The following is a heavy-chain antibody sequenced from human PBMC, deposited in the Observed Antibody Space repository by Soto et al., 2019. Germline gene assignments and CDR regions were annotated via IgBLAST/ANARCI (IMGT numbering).Heavy chain of an antibody. J-gene: IGHJ3*02. V-gene: IGHV3-30*03. CDR2: ISSDGGDK. Sequence: QLVESGGDVVQPGRSLRLSCAASGFSFSNYGMHWVRQAPGKGLEWVAVISSDGGDKYYADSVKGRFTISRDNSKHTLYLQMNSLRPEDTAMFYCAIRGYQYAFDIWGQGTMVTVSS. D-gene: IGHD2-2*01. CDR3: AIRGYQYAFDI. CDR1: GFSFSNYG.